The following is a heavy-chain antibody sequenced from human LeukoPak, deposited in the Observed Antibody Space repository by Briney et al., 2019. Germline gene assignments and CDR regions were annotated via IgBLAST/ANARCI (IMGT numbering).Heavy chain of an antibody. D-gene: IGHD2-21*01. CDR2: IGKDGSER. CDR1: GFDFPNYW. Sequence: GGSLRFSCAASGFDFPNYWMVWVRQAPEKGLEWVASIGKDGSERSYGDSVKGRFTISRDNARNSLYLHMSSLRVEDTAVSYCTRDIVYLQLQNWGQGALVTVSS. CDR3: TRDIVYLQLQN. V-gene: IGHV3-7*03. J-gene: IGHJ4*02.